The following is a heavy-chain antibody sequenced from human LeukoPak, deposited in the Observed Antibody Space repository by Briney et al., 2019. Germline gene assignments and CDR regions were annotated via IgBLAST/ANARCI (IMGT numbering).Heavy chain of an antibody. Sequence: SETLSLTCTVSGGSISSYYWTWIRQPPGKGLEWIGYIFYSGSTNYNPSLKSRVTISVDTSKNQFSLKLSSVTAADTAVYYCARSSSWFSYFDYWGQGTLVTVSS. J-gene: IGHJ4*02. D-gene: IGHD6-13*01. CDR1: GGSISSYY. CDR3: ARSSSWFSYFDY. CDR2: IFYSGST. V-gene: IGHV4-59*01.